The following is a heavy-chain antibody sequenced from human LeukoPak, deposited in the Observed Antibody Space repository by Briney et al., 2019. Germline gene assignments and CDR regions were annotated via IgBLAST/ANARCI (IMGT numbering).Heavy chain of an antibody. V-gene: IGHV3-33*01. Sequence: GGSLRLSCAASGFTFSSYGMHWVRQAPGKGLEWVAVIWYDGSNKYYADSVKGRFTTSRDNSKNTLYLQMNSLRAEDTAVYYCARGGSYATEYFQHWGQGTLVTVSS. D-gene: IGHD1-26*01. CDR1: GFTFSSYG. CDR2: IWYDGSNK. J-gene: IGHJ1*01. CDR3: ARGGSYATEYFQH.